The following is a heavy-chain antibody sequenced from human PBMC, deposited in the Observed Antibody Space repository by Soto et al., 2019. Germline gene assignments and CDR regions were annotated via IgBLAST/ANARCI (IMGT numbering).Heavy chain of an antibody. J-gene: IGHJ4*02. D-gene: IGHD3-3*01. CDR1: GFTLSSYW. Sequence: GGSLRLSCAVSGFTLSSYWMIWVRQAPGKGLEWVSAISGSGGSTYYADSVKGRFTISRDNSKNTLYLQMNSLRAEDTAVYYCAKVVLRFLEWLPPDYWGQGTLVTVSS. CDR3: AKVVLRFLEWLPPDY. CDR2: ISGSGGST. V-gene: IGHV3-23*01.